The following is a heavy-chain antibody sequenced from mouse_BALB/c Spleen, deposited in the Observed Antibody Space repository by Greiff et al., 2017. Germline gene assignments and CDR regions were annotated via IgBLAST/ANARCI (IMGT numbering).Heavy chain of an antibody. V-gene: IGHV1-69*02. Sequence: VQLQQSGAELVRPGASVKLSCKASGYTFTSYWINWVKQRPGQGLEWIGNIYPSDSYTNYNQKFKDKATLTVDKSSSTAYMQLSSPTSEDSAVYYCTRGGYYGYAMDYWGQGTSVTVSS. J-gene: IGHJ4*01. CDR1: GYTFTSYW. CDR2: IYPSDSYT. CDR3: TRGGYYGYAMDY. D-gene: IGHD1-1*01.